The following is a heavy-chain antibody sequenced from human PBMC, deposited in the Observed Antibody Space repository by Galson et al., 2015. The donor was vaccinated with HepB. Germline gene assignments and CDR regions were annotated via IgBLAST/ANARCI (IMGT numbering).Heavy chain of an antibody. CDR2: ISSRGTYM. D-gene: IGHD3-16*01. Sequence: SLRLSCAASGFTFSNYGMNWVRQAPGRGLEWVSSISSRGTYMYYADSMEGRFTISRDNTKNSLYLQMNSLRVEDTAVYYCARDWGVAVSATWWFVPWGQGTLVTVSS. CDR3: ARDWGVAVSATWWFVP. V-gene: IGHV3-21*01. J-gene: IGHJ5*02. CDR1: GFTFSNYG.